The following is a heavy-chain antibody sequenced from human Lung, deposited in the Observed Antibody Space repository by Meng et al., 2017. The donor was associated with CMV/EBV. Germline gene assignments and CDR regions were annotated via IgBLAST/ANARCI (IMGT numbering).Heavy chain of an antibody. CDR3: ARERFLSGYSGYDAGGWFDP. J-gene: IGHJ5*02. Sequence: GESLKISCAASGFTFSSYWMHWVRQAPGKGLVWVSRINSDGSSTSYADSVKGRFTISRDNAKNTLYLQMNSLRAEDTAVYYCARERFLSGYSGYDAGGWFDPWGQGPLVTVSS. CDR2: INSDGSST. D-gene: IGHD5-12*01. V-gene: IGHV3-74*01. CDR1: GFTFSSYW.